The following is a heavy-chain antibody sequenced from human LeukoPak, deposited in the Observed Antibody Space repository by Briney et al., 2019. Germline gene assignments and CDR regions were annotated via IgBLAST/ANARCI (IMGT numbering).Heavy chain of an antibody. Sequence: PSETLSLTCTVSGGSISSYYWSWIRQPPGKGLEWIGYIYYSGSTYYNPSLKSRVTISVDTSKNQFSLKLSSVTAADTAVYYCARGLYYDFWSGYNWFDPWGQGTLVTVSS. CDR1: GGSISSYY. V-gene: IGHV4-59*06. D-gene: IGHD3-3*01. CDR3: ARGLYYDFWSGYNWFDP. J-gene: IGHJ5*02. CDR2: IYYSGST.